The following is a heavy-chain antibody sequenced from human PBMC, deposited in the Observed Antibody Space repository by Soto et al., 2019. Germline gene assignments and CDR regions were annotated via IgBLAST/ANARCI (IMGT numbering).Heavy chain of an antibody. D-gene: IGHD6-19*01. J-gene: IGHJ4*02. CDR3: ARVIGGWYEHDF. CDR1: GGSISSYF. CDR2: IYYSGST. V-gene: IGHV4-59*01. Sequence: ETLSLTCTVSGGSISSYFWSWIRQPPGKGLDWIGYIYYSGSTKYDPSLKSRVTISVDTSKNQFSLKLSSVTAADTAVYYCARVIGGWYEHDFWGQGTLVTVSS.